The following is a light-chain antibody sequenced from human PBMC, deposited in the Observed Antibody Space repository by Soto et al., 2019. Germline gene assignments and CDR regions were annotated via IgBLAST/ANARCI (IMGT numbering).Light chain of an antibody. CDR1: SSDVGGYNY. CDR2: DVS. CDR3: SSYAGTPFV. J-gene: IGLJ1*01. Sequence: QSVPTQPASVSGSPGQSITISCTGTSSDVGGYNYVSWYQQHPGKAPKLMIHDVSDRPSGVSNRFSGSKSGNTASLIISGLQAEDEADYYCSSYAGTPFVFGTGTKVTVL. V-gene: IGLV2-14*01.